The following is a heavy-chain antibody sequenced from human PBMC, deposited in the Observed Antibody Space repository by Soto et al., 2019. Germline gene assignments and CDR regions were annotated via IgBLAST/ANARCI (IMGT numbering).Heavy chain of an antibody. J-gene: IGHJ6*02. V-gene: IGHV5-10-1*01. CDR2: IDPSDSYT. CDR1: GYTFTTYW. D-gene: IGHD6-13*01. CDR3: ARSFDSSSTYGMDV. Sequence: GESLKISCKGYGYTFTTYWINWVRQMPGKGLEWMGRIDPSDSYTKYSPSFQGHVITSADKSISTAYLHWSSLKASDTAIYYCARSFDSSSTYGMDVWGQGTTVTASS.